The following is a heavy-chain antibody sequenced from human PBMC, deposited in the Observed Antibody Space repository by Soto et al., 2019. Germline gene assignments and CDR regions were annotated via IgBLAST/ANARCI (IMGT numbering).Heavy chain of an antibody. V-gene: IGHV4-4*02. Sequence: QVQLQESGPGLVKPSGTLSLTCAVSGGAISSNIWWNGDRLSRGKGLEWIGEVYHSGTTNYNPSLKTRVTISVDTSKNQFFLKLNSVTPADTAVYYCARALPYCSGNSCYFDIWGQGTMVTVSS. J-gene: IGHJ3*02. CDR3: ARALPYCSGNSCYFDI. D-gene: IGHD2-2*01. CDR2: VYHSGTT. CDR1: GGAISSNIW.